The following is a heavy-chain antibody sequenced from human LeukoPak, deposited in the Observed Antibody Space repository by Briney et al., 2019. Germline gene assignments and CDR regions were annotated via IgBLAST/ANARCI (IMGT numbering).Heavy chain of an antibody. CDR2: INTDGGST. V-gene: IGHV3-74*01. CDR3: ARDSGGPDY. CDR1: GFTFSSYA. Sequence: GGSLRLSCAASGFTFSSYAMSWVRQAPGKGLVWISRINTDGGSTRYADSVKGRFTISRDNAKNTLYLQMNSLRAEDTAVYYCARDSGGPDYWGQGTLVTVSS. J-gene: IGHJ4*02. D-gene: IGHD2-15*01.